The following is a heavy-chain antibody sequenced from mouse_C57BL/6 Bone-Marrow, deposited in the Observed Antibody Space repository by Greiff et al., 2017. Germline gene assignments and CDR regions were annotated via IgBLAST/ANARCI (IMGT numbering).Heavy chain of an antibody. CDR2: IDPSDSYT. CDR1: GYTFTSYW. D-gene: IGHD2-2*01. V-gene: IGHV1-50*01. J-gene: IGHJ4*01. CDR3: ARDLDYGNDEYAGDY. Sequence: QVQLQQPGAELVKPGASVKLSCKASGYTFTSYWMQWVKQRPGQGLEWIGEIDPSDSYTNYNQKFKGKATLTVDTSSSTAYMQLSSLTSEDSAVYYCARDLDYGNDEYAGDYGGGGTSVTVTA.